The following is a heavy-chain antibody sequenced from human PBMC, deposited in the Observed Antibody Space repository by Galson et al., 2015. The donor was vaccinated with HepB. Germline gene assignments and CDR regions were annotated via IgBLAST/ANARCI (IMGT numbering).Heavy chain of an antibody. CDR1: GFTFSSYA. D-gene: IGHD3-10*01. V-gene: IGHV3-30*04. CDR2: ISYDGSNK. CDR3: ARDSGFGDASYCYMDV. Sequence: SLRLSCAASGFTFSSYAMHWVRQAPGKGLEWVAVISYDGSNKYYADSVKGRFTISRDNSKNTLYLQMNSLRAEDTAVYYCARDSGFGDASYCYMDVWGKGTTVTVSS. J-gene: IGHJ6*03.